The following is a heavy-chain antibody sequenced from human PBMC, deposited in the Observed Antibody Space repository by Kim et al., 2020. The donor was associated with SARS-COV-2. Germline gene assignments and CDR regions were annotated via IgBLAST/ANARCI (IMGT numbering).Heavy chain of an antibody. CDR1: GFTFSSYW. V-gene: IGHV3-74*01. CDR2: INSDGSST. CDR3: ARGGGYCSGGSCYLFFSRNKIDY. D-gene: IGHD2-15*01. J-gene: IGHJ4*02. Sequence: GGSLRLSCAASGFTFSSYWMHWVRQAPGKGLVWVSRINSDGSSTSYADSVKGRFTISRDNAKNTLYLQMNSLRAEDTAVYYCARGGGYCSGGSCYLFFSRNKIDYWGQGTLVTVSS.